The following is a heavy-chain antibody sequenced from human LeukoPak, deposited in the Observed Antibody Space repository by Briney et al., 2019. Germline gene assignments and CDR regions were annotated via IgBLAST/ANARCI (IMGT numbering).Heavy chain of an antibody. CDR3: ARVGTGAYYYYYMDV. Sequence: GGSLRLSCAASGFTFSSYGMHWVRQAPGKGLEWVAVISYDGSNKYYADSVKGRFTISRDNSKNTLYLQMNSLRAEDTAVYYCARVGTGAYYYYYMDVWGKGTTVTVSS. CDR1: GFTFSSYG. D-gene: IGHD3/OR15-3a*01. V-gene: IGHV3-30*03. J-gene: IGHJ6*03. CDR2: ISYDGSNK.